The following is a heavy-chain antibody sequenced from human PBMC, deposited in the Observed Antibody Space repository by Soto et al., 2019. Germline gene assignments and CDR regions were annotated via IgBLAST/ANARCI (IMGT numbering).Heavy chain of an antibody. CDR1: GYTFTSYG. Sequence: QVQLVQSGAEVKKPGASVKVSCKASGYTFTSYGITWVRQAPGQGLEWMGWISAYNGNTNYAQKLQGRVTMTTDTSTSTAYMELRSLRSDDPAGYYCASDLTYYDILTGPDIWGQGTMVTVSS. J-gene: IGHJ3*02. CDR3: ASDLTYYDILTGPDI. D-gene: IGHD3-9*01. V-gene: IGHV1-18*01. CDR2: ISAYNGNT.